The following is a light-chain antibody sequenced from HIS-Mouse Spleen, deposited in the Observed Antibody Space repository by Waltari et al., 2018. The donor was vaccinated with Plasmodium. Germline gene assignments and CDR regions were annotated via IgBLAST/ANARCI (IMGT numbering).Light chain of an antibody. CDR2: EAS. Sequence: SYELTQPPSVSVSPGQTARITCSGDALPKKYAYWYQKRSGQAPVLFIYEASQRPSGIPERFSGSSSGTMATLTISGAQVEDEADYYCYSTDSSGNHRVFGGGTKLTVL. V-gene: IGLV3-10*01. J-gene: IGLJ3*02. CDR1: ALPKKY. CDR3: YSTDSSGNHRV.